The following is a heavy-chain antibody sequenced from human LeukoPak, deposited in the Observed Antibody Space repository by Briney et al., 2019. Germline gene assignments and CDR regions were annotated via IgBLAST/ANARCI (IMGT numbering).Heavy chain of an antibody. V-gene: IGHV4-59*01. CDR2: IYYSGST. D-gene: IGHD1-7*01. CDR3: ARAAAWSENYYWYFDL. Sequence: PSETLSLTCTVSGGSISSYYWSWIRQPPGKGLEGIGYIYYSGSTNYNPSLKSRVTISVDTSKNQFSLKLSSVTAADTAVYYCARAAAWSENYYWYFDLWGRGTLVTVSS. CDR1: GGSISSYY. J-gene: IGHJ2*01.